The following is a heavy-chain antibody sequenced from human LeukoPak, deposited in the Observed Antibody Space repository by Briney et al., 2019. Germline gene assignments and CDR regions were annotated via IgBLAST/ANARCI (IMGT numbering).Heavy chain of an antibody. V-gene: IGHV3-74*01. CDR3: AELGITMIGGV. CDR1: GFTFSSYW. D-gene: IGHD3-10*02. Sequence: PGGSLRLSCAASGFTFSSYWMHWVRQVPGKGLVWVSRINSDGSSTTYADSVKGRISISRDNSKNTLYLQINSLRAEDTAVYYCAELGITMIGGVWGKGTTVTISS. J-gene: IGHJ6*04. CDR2: INSDGSST.